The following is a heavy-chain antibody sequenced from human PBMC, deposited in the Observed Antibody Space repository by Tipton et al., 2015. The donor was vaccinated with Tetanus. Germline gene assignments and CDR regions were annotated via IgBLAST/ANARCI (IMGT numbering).Heavy chain of an antibody. CDR3: ASVTRPPWAFDI. J-gene: IGHJ3*02. CDR1: GGSFSGYY. D-gene: IGHD6-6*01. V-gene: IGHV4-34*01. Sequence: TLSLTCAVYGGSFSGYYWSWIRQPPGKGLEWIGEINHSGSTNYNPSLKSRVTISVDTSKNQFSLKLSSVTAADTAVYYCASVTRPPWAFDIWGQGTMVTVSS. CDR2: INHSGST.